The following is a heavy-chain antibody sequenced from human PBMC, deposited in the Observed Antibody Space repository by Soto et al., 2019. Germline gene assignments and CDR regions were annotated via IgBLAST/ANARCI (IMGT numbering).Heavy chain of an antibody. CDR1: GGTFSSYT. CDR2: IIPILGIA. CDR3: ARGAGTTPHYFYYYMDV. V-gene: IGHV1-69*02. D-gene: IGHD1-1*01. Sequence: ASVKVSCKASGGTFSSYTISWVRQAPGQGLEWMGRIIPILGIANYAQKFQGRVTITADKSTSTAYMEPSSLRSEDTAVYYCARGAGTTPHYFYYYMDVWGKGTTVTVSS. J-gene: IGHJ6*03.